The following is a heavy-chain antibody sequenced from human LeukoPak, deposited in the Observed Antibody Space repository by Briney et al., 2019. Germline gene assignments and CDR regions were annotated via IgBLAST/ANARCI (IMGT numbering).Heavy chain of an antibody. Sequence: ASVKVSCKTSGYTFTSYGISWVRHAPARGLEWMGWISADNGKTNYSQKLQGRVAMTTDTSTTTAYMELRSLRSDDTALYYCAKRGYPVYYYYMDVWGKGTTVTISS. CDR2: ISADNGKT. D-gene: IGHD5-12*01. CDR1: GYTFTSYG. CDR3: AKRGYPVYYYYMDV. V-gene: IGHV1-18*01. J-gene: IGHJ6*03.